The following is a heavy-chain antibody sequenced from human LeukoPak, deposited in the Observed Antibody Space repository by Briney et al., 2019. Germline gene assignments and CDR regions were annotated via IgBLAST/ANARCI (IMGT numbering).Heavy chain of an antibody. J-gene: IGHJ4*02. Sequence: GGSLRLSCAGSGFTFTSYWMQWVRHAPGKGLVWVSRINIDGSSTTYADSVKGRFTISRDNAKNTLYLQMNSLRAEDTAVYYCAREGDDTSGYYQDYWGQGTLLTVSS. V-gene: IGHV3-74*01. CDR2: INIDGSST. D-gene: IGHD3-22*01. CDR3: AREGDDTSGYYQDY. CDR1: GFTFTSYW.